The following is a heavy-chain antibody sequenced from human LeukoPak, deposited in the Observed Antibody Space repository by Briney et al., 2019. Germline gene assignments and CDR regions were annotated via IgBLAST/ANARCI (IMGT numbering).Heavy chain of an antibody. Sequence: YPSETLSLTCTVSGVSFSSYYWSWIRQPPGKGLEWIGYIYSSGSTNYNPSLRSRVTISVDTSKSQFSLKLSSLTAADTAVYYCASWGDGYNLGYWGQGTLVTVSS. D-gene: IGHD5-24*01. V-gene: IGHV4-59*08. J-gene: IGHJ4*02. CDR1: GVSFSSYY. CDR2: IYSSGST. CDR3: ASWGDGYNLGY.